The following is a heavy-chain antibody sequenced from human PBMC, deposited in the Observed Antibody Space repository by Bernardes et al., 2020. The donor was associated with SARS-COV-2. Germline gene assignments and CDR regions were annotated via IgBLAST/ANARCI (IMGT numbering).Heavy chain of an antibody. Sequence: SETLSLTCTVSGGSISSGGYYWSWIRQHPGKGLEWSGYIYYSGSTYYNPSLKSRVTISVDTSKNQFSLKLSSVTAADPAVYYCARGIPQSITIFGVVIPGNWFDPWGQGTLVTVSS. CDR3: ARGIPQSITIFGVVIPGNWFDP. J-gene: IGHJ5*02. V-gene: IGHV4-31*03. D-gene: IGHD3-3*01. CDR1: GGSISSGGYY. CDR2: IYYSGST.